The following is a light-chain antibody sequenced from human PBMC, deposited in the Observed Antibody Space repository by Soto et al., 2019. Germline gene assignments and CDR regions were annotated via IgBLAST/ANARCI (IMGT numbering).Light chain of an antibody. CDR1: QSVSSN. J-gene: IGKJ3*01. V-gene: IGKV3-20*01. CDR2: GTS. Sequence: EIVITQSPATLSVSPGARAPLSCRASQSVSSNLAWYQQKPGQTPRLLIYGTSIRDSGVPEMFSGGGAGPECTRTITRLEPEDVEMDCCQQYGSSIFTFGPGTKVDIK. CDR3: QQYGSSIFT.